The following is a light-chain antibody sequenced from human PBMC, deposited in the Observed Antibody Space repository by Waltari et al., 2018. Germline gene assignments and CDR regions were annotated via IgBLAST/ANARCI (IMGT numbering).Light chain of an antibody. V-gene: IGKV3-15*01. CDR1: QRVSSN. J-gene: IGKJ1*01. CDR2: GAS. CDR3: QQYNNWPPGT. Sequence: EIVMTQSPATLSVSPGERATLSCRASQRVSSNLAWYQQKPGQAPRLLIYGASTRATGIPARFIGSGSGTEFTLTISSLQSEDFAVYYCQQYNNWPPGTFGQGTKVEIK.